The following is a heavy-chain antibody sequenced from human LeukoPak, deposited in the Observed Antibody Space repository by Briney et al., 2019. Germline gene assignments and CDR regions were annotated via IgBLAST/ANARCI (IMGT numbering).Heavy chain of an antibody. D-gene: IGHD3-10*01. CDR1: GFIFNIYE. V-gene: IGHV3-48*03. CDR3: ARGARGSGSFNFDY. J-gene: IGHJ4*02. Sequence: GGSLRLSCVGSGFIFNIYEMNWVRQAPGKGLEWVSYISSSGSTIYYADSVKGRFTISRDNAKNSLYLQMNSLRAEDTAVYYCARGARGSGSFNFDYWGQGTLVTVSS. CDR2: ISSSGSTI.